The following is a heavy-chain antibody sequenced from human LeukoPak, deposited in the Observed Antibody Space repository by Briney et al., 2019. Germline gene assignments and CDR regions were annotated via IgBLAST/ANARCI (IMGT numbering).Heavy chain of an antibody. CDR2: IFPILGIT. CDR3: ARESNTKVRGVISY. V-gene: IGHV1-69*04. J-gene: IGHJ4*02. Sequence: SVKISCKASGGTSSNYGISWVRQAPGQGLEWMGRIFPILGITNYAQKIQGRVTITADESTSTAYIELSSLRSEDTAVYYCARESNTKVRGVISYWGQGTRVTVSS. CDR1: GGTSSNYG. D-gene: IGHD3-10*01.